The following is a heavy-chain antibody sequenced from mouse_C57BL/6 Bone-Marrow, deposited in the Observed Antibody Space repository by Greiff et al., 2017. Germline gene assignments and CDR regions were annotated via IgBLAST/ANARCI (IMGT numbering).Heavy chain of an antibody. D-gene: IGHD2-5*01. CDR1: GFTFSNYW. Sequence: EVQLVESGGGLVQPGGSMKLSCVASGFTFSNYWLNWVRQSPEKGLEWVAQIRLKSDTYATHYAESVKGRFTISRDDSKSSVYLQMNNLRAEDTGIYYCTGHSNFSMDYWGQGTSVTVSS. CDR2: IRLKSDTYAT. J-gene: IGHJ4*01. V-gene: IGHV6-3*01. CDR3: TGHSNFSMDY.